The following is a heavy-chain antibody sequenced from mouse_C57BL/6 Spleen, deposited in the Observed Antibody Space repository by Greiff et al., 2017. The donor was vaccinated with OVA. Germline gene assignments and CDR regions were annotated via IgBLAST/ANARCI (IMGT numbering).Heavy chain of an antibody. CDR3: AREDYGSRGAMDY. D-gene: IGHD1-1*01. CDR1: GFTFSDYG. Sequence: EVKRVESGGGLVKPGGSLKLSCAASGFTFSDYGMHWVRQAPEKGLEWVAYISSGSSTIYYADTVKGRFTISRDNAKNTLFLQMTSLRSEDTAMYYCAREDYGSRGAMDYWGQGTSVTVSS. J-gene: IGHJ4*01. V-gene: IGHV5-17*01. CDR2: ISSGSSTI.